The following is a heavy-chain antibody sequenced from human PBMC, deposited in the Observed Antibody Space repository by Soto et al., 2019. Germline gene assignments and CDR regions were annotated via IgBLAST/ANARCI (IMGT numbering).Heavy chain of an antibody. CDR1: GGSISTSAYY. CDR2: IYYSGTS. Sequence: PSETLSLTCTVSGGSISTSAYYWGWIRQPPGKGLEWIGTIYYSGTSYHNPSLKSRVTISVDTSKNQFSLTLSSVTAADRAVYYCATGLCSNNGYRQFDHLGQGTLFTFSS. D-gene: IGHD6-25*01. CDR3: ATGLCSNNGYRQFDH. J-gene: IGHJ4*02. V-gene: IGHV4-39*01.